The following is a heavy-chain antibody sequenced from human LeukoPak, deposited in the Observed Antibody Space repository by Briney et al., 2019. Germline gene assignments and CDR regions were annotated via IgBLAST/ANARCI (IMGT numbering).Heavy chain of an antibody. Sequence: ASVNVSCKASGYTFTGYYMHWVRQAPGQGLEWMGWINPNSGGTNYAQKFQGWVTMTRDTSISTAYMELSRLRSDDTAVYYCARSHCSGGSCPDYWGQGTLVTVSS. J-gene: IGHJ4*02. CDR1: GYTFTGYY. CDR3: ARSHCSGGSCPDY. CDR2: INPNSGGT. V-gene: IGHV1-2*04. D-gene: IGHD2-15*01.